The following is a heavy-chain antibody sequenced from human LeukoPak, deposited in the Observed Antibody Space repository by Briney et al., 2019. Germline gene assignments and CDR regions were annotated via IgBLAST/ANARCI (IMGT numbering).Heavy chain of an antibody. J-gene: IGHJ6*02. CDR1: GFTFSSYG. D-gene: IGHD4-17*01. CDR3: ARHYGDSKYYYYYYGMDV. Sequence: PGRSLRLSCAASGFTFSSYGMHWVRQAPGKGLEWVAVILYDGSNKYYADSVKGRFTISRDNSKNSLYLQMNSLRAEDTAVYYCARHYGDSKYYYYYYGMDVWGQGTTVTVSS. V-gene: IGHV3-30*03. CDR2: ILYDGSNK.